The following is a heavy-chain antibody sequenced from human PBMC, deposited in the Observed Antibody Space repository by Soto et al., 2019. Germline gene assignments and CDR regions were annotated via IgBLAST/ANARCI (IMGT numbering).Heavy chain of an antibody. Sequence: GGSLRLSCAASGFTFSSYWMSWVRQAPGKGLEWVANIKQDGSEKYYVDSVKGRFTISRDNAKNSLYLQMNSLRAEDTAVYYCARYYDFWSGYSIARNYYYYMDVWGKGTTVTVSS. V-gene: IGHV3-7*01. CDR2: IKQDGSEK. CDR3: ARYYDFWSGYSIARNYYYYMDV. CDR1: GFTFSSYW. J-gene: IGHJ6*03. D-gene: IGHD3-3*01.